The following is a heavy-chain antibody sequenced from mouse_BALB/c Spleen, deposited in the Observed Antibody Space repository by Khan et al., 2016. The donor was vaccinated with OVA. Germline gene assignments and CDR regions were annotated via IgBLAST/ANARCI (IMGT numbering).Heavy chain of an antibody. D-gene: IGHD1-1*01. CDR1: GYSFTGYF. CDR3: TRIYRSDFDY. Sequence: VQLKQSGPELVRPGASVKISCKASGYSFTGYFMNWVMQSHGKSLEWIGRINPHIGETFYNPRFKDKATLTVDESSSTPHMELRTLTSEDSAVYYCTRIYRSDFDYWGQGTTLTVSS. J-gene: IGHJ2*01. V-gene: IGHV1-20*01. CDR2: INPHIGET.